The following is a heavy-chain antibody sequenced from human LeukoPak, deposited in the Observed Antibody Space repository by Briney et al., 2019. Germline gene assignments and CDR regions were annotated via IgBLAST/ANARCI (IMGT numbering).Heavy chain of an antibody. Sequence: SETLSLTCAVSGGSISSSNWWSWVRQPPGKGLEWIGEIYHSGSTDYNPSLKSRVTISVDKSKNQFSLKLSSVTAADTAVYYCARGDTATKSGGNYYYGMDVWGQGTTVTVSS. CDR3: ARGDTATKSGGNYYYGMDV. J-gene: IGHJ6*02. CDR1: GGSISSSNW. CDR2: IYHSGST. V-gene: IGHV4-4*02. D-gene: IGHD5-18*01.